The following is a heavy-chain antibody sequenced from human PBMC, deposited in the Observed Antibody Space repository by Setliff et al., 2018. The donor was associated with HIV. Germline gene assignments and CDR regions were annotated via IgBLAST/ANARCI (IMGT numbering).Heavy chain of an antibody. V-gene: IGHV1-69*10. J-gene: IGHJ4*02. Sequence: SVKVSCKASGGTFSSYAISWVRQAPGQGLEWMGGIIPILGIANYAQKFQGRVTITADESTSTAYMELSSLRSEDTAVYYCARDSAGGVATIPHFDYWGEGTLVTVSS. CDR2: IIPILGIA. D-gene: IGHD5-12*01. CDR3: ARDSAGGVATIPHFDY. CDR1: GGTFSSYA.